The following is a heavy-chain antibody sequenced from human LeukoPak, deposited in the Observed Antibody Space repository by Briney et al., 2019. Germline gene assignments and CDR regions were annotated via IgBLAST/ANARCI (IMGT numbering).Heavy chain of an antibody. Sequence: SSETLSLTRTVSGGSISSHYWSWIRQPPGKGLGWVGYIYYSGSTNYNPSSKNRDTISVDTSKNQFSVKLSSVTGADTAVYYCARALLGDGYKFEYYFDYWGRGTLVTVSS. CDR2: IYYSGST. D-gene: IGHD5-24*01. V-gene: IGHV4-59*11. J-gene: IGHJ4*02. CDR1: GGSISSHY. CDR3: ARALLGDGYKFEYYFDY.